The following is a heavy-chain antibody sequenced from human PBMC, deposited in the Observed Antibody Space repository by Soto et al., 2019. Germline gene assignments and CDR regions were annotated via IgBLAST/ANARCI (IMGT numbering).Heavy chain of an antibody. Sequence: VGSLRLSCASSVFTFSSYGMHCVRHSPGKWLEWVAVIWYDGSNKYYADSVKGRFTISRDNSKNTLYLQMNSLRAEDTAVYYCARVVATITGPYFDYWGQGTLVTVSS. CDR1: VFTFSSYG. CDR3: ARVVATITGPYFDY. V-gene: IGHV3-33*01. CDR2: IWYDGSNK. D-gene: IGHD5-12*01. J-gene: IGHJ4*02.